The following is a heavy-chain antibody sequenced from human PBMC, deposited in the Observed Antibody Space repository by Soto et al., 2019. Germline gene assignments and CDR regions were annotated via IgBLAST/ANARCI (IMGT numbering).Heavy chain of an antibody. J-gene: IGHJ4*02. V-gene: IGHV4-39*01. CDR3: ARQYYDILTGYYQDFDY. Sequence: SETLSLTCTVSGGSISSSSYYWGWIRQPPGKGLEWIGSIYYSGSTYYNPSLKSRVTISVDTSKNQFSLKLSSVTAADTAVYYCARQYYDILTGYYQDFDYWGQGTLVTVSS. D-gene: IGHD3-9*01. CDR1: GGSISSSSYY. CDR2: IYYSGST.